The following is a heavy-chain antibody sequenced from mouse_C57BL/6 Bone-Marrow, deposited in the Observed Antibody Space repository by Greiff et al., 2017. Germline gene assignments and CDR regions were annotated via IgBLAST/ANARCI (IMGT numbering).Heavy chain of an antibody. V-gene: IGHV1-26*01. J-gene: IGHJ2*01. CDR3: ARSSVANY. CDR2: INPNNGGT. Sequence: VQLQQSGPELVKPGASVKISCKASGYTFTDYYMNWVKQSHGKSLEWIGDINPNNGGTSYNQKFKGKATLTVDKSSSTAYMELRSLTSEDSAVYYCARSSVANYWGQGTTLTVSS. CDR1: GYTFTDYY.